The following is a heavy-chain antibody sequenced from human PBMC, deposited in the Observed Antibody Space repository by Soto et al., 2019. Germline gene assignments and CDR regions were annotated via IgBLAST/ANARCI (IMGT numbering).Heavy chain of an antibody. J-gene: IGHJ3*02. D-gene: IGHD3-22*01. CDR3: AREGYSDRSGYPIYAFDI. V-gene: IGHV1-18*04. CDR1: GYTFTSYG. Sequence: ASVKVSCKASGYTFTSYGISWVRQAPGQGLEWMGWISAYNGNTNYAQKLQGRVTMTTDTSTSTAYMELRSLRSDDTAVYYCAREGYSDRSGYPIYAFDIWGQGTMVTVSS. CDR2: ISAYNGNT.